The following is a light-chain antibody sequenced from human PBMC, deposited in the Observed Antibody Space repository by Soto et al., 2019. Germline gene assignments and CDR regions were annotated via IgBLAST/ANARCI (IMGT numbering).Light chain of an antibody. CDR2: AAS. J-gene: IGKJ2*01. CDR1: QSISNW. CDR3: QQYDIHST. V-gene: IGKV1-5*01. Sequence: DILMTQSPSTLSASVGDRVTITCRASQSISNWLAWYQQKPGKAPNLLIYAASSLQSGVPSRFSGSGSGTEFTLTITSLQADDFATYYCQQYDIHSTFGQGTKLEIK.